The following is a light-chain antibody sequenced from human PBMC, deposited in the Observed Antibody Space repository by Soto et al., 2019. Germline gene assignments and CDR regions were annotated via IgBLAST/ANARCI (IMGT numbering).Light chain of an antibody. V-gene: IGKV3-11*01. Sequence: EIVLTQAPATLSFSPGERATLSCRASQTVSKYLAWYQQKPGQPPRLLIYDTSNRATGIPARFSGSGSGTDFTLTISGLQPDDFAVYYCQQRSNWPFTFGPGTTVDFK. CDR2: DTS. CDR3: QQRSNWPFT. J-gene: IGKJ3*01. CDR1: QTVSKY.